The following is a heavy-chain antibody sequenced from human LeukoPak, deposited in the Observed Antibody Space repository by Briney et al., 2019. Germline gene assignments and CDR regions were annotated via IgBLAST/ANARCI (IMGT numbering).Heavy chain of an antibody. CDR1: GYTFTSYY. V-gene: IGHV1-46*01. J-gene: IGHJ4*02. CDR3: ARVRWLSAAGTEGNFDY. D-gene: IGHD6-13*01. Sequence: GASVKVSCKASGYTFTSYYMHWVRQAPGQGLEWMGIINPSGGSTSYAQKFQGRVTMTRDTSTSTVYMELSSLRAEDTAVYYCARVRWLSAAGTEGNFDYWGQGTLGTVSS. CDR2: INPSGGST.